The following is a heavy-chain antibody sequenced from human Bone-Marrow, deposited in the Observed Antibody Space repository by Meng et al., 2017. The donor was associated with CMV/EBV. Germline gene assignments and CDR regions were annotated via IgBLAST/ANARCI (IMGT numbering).Heavy chain of an antibody. J-gene: IGHJ5*02. Sequence: GGSLRLSCAASGFTFSSYAMHWVRQAPGKGLEWVAVISYDGSNKYYADSVKGRFTISRDNSKNTLYLQMNSLRAEDTAVYYCARGKRSSALNPWGQGTPVTVSS. CDR3: ARGKRSSALNP. D-gene: IGHD6-19*01. CDR1: GFTFSSYA. CDR2: ISYDGSNK. V-gene: IGHV3-30-3*01.